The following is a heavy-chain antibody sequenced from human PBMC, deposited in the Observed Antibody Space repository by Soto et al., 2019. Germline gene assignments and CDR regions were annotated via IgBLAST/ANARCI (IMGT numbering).Heavy chain of an antibody. CDR1: GFTFSSYA. D-gene: IGHD5-18*01. J-gene: IGHJ2*01. Sequence: QVQLVESGGGVVQPGRSLRLSCAASGFTFSSYAMHWVRQAPGKGLEWVAVISYDGSNKYYADSVKGRFTISRDNSKNTLYRQMNGLGAEDTAVYYCARDPLWGTAMVLWYFDLWGRGTLVTVSS. CDR3: ARDPLWGTAMVLWYFDL. V-gene: IGHV3-30-3*01. CDR2: ISYDGSNK.